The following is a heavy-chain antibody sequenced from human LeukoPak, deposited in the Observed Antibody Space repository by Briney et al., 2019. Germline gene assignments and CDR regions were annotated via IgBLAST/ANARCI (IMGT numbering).Heavy chain of an antibody. V-gene: IGHV1-2*02. J-gene: IGHJ6*03. Sequence: ASVTVSCKASGYTFIGYYIHWVRQAPGQGLEWMGWINPNSGGTDHAQKFQGRVTMTRDTSISTAYMELSRLRSDDTAVYYCARDLRSGYYYMDVGGKGTTVTVSS. CDR3: ARDLRSGYYYMDV. CDR2: INPNSGGT. D-gene: IGHD7-27*01. CDR1: GYTFIGYY.